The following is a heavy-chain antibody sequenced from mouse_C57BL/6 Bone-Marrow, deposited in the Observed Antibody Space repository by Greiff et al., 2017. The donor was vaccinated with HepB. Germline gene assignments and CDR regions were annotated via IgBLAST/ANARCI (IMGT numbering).Heavy chain of an antibody. CDR1: GYTFTSCW. Sequence: QVQLQQPGAELVRPGSSVKLSCKASGYTFTSCWMHWVKQRPIQGLEWIGNIDPSDSETHYNQKFKDKATLTVDKSSSTAYMQLSSLTSEDSAVYYCARRGITTVVAHEGYWYFDVWGTGTTVTVSS. CDR2: IDPSDSET. CDR3: ARRGITTVVAHEGYWYFDV. D-gene: IGHD1-1*01. J-gene: IGHJ1*03. V-gene: IGHV1-52*01.